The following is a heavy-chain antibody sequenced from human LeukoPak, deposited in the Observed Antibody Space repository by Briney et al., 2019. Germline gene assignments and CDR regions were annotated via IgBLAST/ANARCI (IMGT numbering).Heavy chain of an antibody. CDR1: GFTFSSYA. CDR2: ISGSGGST. Sequence: QPGRSLRLSCAASGFTFSSYAMSWVRQTPGKGLEWVSAISGSGGSTYYADTVKGRFTISRDNSKNTLYLQMNSLRAEDTAVYYCAKGYCSSTSCNDFDYWGQGTLVTVSS. V-gene: IGHV3-23*01. J-gene: IGHJ4*02. D-gene: IGHD2-2*01. CDR3: AKGYCSSTSCNDFDY.